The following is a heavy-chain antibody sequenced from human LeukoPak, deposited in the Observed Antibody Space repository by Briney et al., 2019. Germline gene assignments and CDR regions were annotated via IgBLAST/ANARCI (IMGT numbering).Heavy chain of an antibody. Sequence: GGSLRLSCAASGFIFSEQYIDWVRQAPGKGLEWVGRISNKANSYTTEYATSVKGRFTISRDDSKNTLYLQMNSLRTEDTAVYYCTTSGNPSLIDIWGQGTMVTVSS. V-gene: IGHV3-72*01. CDR3: TTSGNPSLIDI. CDR2: ISNKANSYTT. CDR1: GFIFSEQY. J-gene: IGHJ3*02. D-gene: IGHD1-26*01.